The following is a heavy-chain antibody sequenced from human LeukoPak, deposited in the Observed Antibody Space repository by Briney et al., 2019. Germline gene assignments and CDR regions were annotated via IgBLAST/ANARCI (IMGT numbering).Heavy chain of an antibody. D-gene: IGHD3-22*01. CDR3: ARKNYYDSSVAFDI. J-gene: IGHJ3*02. CDR1: GLTFSDYY. CDR2: ISSSGSTI. V-gene: IGHV3-11*04. Sequence: PGGSLRLSCAASGLTFSDYYMSWIRQAPGKGLGWVSYISSSGSTIYYADSVKGRFTISRDNAKNSLYLQMNSLRAEDTAVYYCARKNYYDSSVAFDIWGQGTMVTVSS.